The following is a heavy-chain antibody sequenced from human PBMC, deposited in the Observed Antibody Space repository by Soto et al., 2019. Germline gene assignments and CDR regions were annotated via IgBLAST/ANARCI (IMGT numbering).Heavy chain of an antibody. CDR2: ISYSGRT. CDR3: ARRRASDYGGNHHPYYFDR. CDR1: GASIITDNYF. Sequence: PSETLSLTCTVSGASIITDNYFWVWIRQSPRRGLELIGSISYSGRTYDNPSLQSRVTISIDASKNQLSLKLTSVTTADTAVYYCARRRASDYGGNHHPYYFDRWGQGALVTVS. D-gene: IGHD4-17*01. J-gene: IGHJ4*02. V-gene: IGHV4-39*01.